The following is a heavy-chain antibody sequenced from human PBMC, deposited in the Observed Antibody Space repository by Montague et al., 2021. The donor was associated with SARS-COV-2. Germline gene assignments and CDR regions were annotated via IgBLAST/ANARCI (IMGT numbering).Heavy chain of an antibody. CDR3: ARVRYYGSGTSSGMDV. J-gene: IGHJ6*02. V-gene: IGHV4-34*01. CDR2: INHSGST. CDR1: GGSFSGYY. D-gene: IGHD3-10*01. Sequence: SETLSLTCAVYGGSFSGYYWSWIRQPPGKGLEWIGEINHSGSTNSNPSLTRRVTISVDTSKNQFSLKLSSVTAADTAVYYCARVRYYGSGTSSGMDVWGQGTTVTVSS.